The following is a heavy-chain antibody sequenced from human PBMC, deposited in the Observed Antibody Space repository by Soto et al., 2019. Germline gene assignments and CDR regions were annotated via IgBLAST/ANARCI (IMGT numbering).Heavy chain of an antibody. CDR1: GGSISSYY. D-gene: IGHD2-15*01. J-gene: IGHJ6*03. V-gene: IGHV4-59*01. Sequence: QVQLQESGPGLVKPSETLSLTCTVSGGSISSYYWSWVRQPPGKGLELMGYTYSSVRTNYNPSRKSRVTISVDTSKNQFCLKLRSVGAADTAVYYGARDARCRGGFGHLTSRHCYYMDVWGKGPTVAVFS. CDR3: ARDARCRGGFGHLTSRHCYYMDV. CDR2: TYSSVRT.